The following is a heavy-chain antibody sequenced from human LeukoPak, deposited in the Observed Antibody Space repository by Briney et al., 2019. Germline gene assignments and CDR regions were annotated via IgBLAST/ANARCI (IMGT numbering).Heavy chain of an antibody. Sequence: GGSLRLPCAGSGFTFSSYWMYWVRHAPGKGLVWVSRINSDGSSTSYADFVKGRFTISRDNAKNTLYLQMNSLRAEDTAVYYCARLRMGYYFDYWGQGTLVTVSS. D-gene: IGHD2-2*01. J-gene: IGHJ4*02. CDR3: ARLRMGYYFDY. CDR2: INSDGSST. V-gene: IGHV3-74*01. CDR1: GFTFSSYW.